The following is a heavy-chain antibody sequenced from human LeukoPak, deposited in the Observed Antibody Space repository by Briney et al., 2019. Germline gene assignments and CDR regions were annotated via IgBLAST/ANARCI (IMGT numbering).Heavy chain of an antibody. V-gene: IGHV3-11*04. D-gene: IGHD1-26*01. J-gene: IGHJ4*02. CDR2: ISSSGSTI. Sequence: GGSLRLSCAASGFTFSDYYMSWIRQAPGKGLEWVSYISSSGSTIYYADSVKGRFTISRDNAKNSLYLQMNSLRAEDTAVYYCARYYIIGSGSYPPPYFDYWGQGTLVTVSS. CDR3: ARYYIIGSGSYPPPYFDY. CDR1: GFTFSDYY.